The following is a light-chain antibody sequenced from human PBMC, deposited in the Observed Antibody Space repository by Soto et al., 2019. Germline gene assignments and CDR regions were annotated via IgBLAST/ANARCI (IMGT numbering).Light chain of an antibody. V-gene: IGLV2-8*01. CDR1: SSDVGHSNF. CDR2: EVS. Sequence: QSALTQPPSASGSPGQSVTISCTGSSSDVGHSNFVSWYQQHPGKGPKLIIYEVSKRSSGVPDRFSGSKSGNTASLSVSGLQDEDEADYFCNAQADNGKHVFGTGTKVTVL. CDR3: NAQADNGKHV. J-gene: IGLJ1*01.